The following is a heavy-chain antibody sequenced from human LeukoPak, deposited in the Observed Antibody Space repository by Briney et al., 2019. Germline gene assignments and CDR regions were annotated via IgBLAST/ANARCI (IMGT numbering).Heavy chain of an antibody. J-gene: IGHJ4*02. V-gene: IGHV3-9*01. Sequence: PGRSLRLSCAASGSTFDDYAMHWVRQAPGKGLEWVSGISWNSGSIGYADSVKGRFTISRDNAKNSLYLQMNSLRAEDTALYYCAKDPGAMGSSSYFDYWGQGTLVTVSS. CDR2: ISWNSGSI. D-gene: IGHD5-18*01. CDR1: GSTFDDYA. CDR3: AKDPGAMGSSSYFDY.